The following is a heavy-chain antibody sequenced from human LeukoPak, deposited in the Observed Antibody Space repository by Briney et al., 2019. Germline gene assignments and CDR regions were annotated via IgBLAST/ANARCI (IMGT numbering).Heavy chain of an antibody. J-gene: IGHJ5*02. V-gene: IGHV3-21*01. CDR1: GFTFSSYS. D-gene: IGHD2-21*02. CDR2: ISSSSSYI. Sequence: PGGSLRLSCAASGFTFSSYSMNWVRQAPGKGLEWVSSISSSSSYIYYADSVKGRFTISRDNAKNSLYLQMNSLRAEDTAVYYCARDFLLVVVTATPSPSVDPWGQGTLVTVSS. CDR3: ARDFLLVVVTATPSPSVDP.